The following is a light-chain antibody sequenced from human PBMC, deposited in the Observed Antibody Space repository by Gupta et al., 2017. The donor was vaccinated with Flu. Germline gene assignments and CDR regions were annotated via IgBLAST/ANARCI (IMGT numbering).Light chain of an antibody. V-gene: IGLV2-14*01. CDR2: EVS. J-gene: IGLJ1*01. CDR1: SSDVGGYNY. Sequence: QSALTQPAPVSGSPGQSITISCTGTSSDVGGYNYVSWYQQHPGKAPKLMIYEVSNRASGVSNRFSGSKAGNTASLTISGLQAEDEADYYCSSDTSSSTYVFGTGTKVTVL. CDR3: SSDTSSSTYV.